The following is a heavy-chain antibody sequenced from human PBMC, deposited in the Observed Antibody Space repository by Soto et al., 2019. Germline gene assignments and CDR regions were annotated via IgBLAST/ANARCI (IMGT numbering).Heavy chain of an antibody. J-gene: IGHJ6*02. V-gene: IGHV3-73*01. CDR2: IRSKANSYAT. D-gene: IGHD2-2*01. CDR3: TAPRCSSTSCPAAYYYGMDV. Sequence: GGSLRLSCAASGFTFSGSAMHWVRQASGKGLEWVGRIRSKANSYATAYAASVKGRFTISRDDSKNTAYLQMNSLKTEDTAVYYCTAPRCSSTSCPAAYYYGMDVWGQGTTVTVSS. CDR1: GFTFSGSA.